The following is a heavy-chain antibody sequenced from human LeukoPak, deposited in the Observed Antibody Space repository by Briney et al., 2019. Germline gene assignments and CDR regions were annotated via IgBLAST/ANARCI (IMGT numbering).Heavy chain of an antibody. CDR3: ASLRKRGGAFDT. Sequence: SETLSLTCAVYGWTFSGYYWSWIRQAPGKGLEWIGEINNSGSTNYNPSLKSRVTISVDTSTNQFSLYLSSVTAADTAVYFCASLRKRGGAFDTGGQGPMVTVSA. CDR1: GWTFSGYY. CDR2: INNSGST. J-gene: IGHJ3*02. V-gene: IGHV4-34*01.